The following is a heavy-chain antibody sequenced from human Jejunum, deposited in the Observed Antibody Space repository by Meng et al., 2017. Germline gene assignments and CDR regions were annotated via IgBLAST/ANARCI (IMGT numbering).Heavy chain of an antibody. Sequence: GESLKISCEASGISFSTSGMHWVRQAPGKGLEWVAMIWSDGSKQYYAESVKGRFTSSRDNSKNTIYLQMNSLTSEDTAVYYCARDRGVRDLDHWGQGTLVTVSS. V-gene: IGHV3-33*01. CDR2: IWSDGSKQ. CDR1: GISFSTSG. D-gene: IGHD3-10*01. CDR3: ARDRGVRDLDH. J-gene: IGHJ4*02.